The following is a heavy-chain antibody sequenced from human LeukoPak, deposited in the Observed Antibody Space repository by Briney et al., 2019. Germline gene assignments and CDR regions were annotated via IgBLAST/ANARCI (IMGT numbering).Heavy chain of an antibody. CDR1: GFTFTAYT. J-gene: IGHJ4*02. CDR3: TRDLEY. CDR2: IYYGGSVT. Sequence: PGGSLRLSCSASGFTFTAYTMNWVRQPPGKGPEWVSYIYYGGSVTHYADSVKGRFPISRDNAENSLYLQMNSLRVEDTAVSYCTRDLEYWSQGVQVTVSS. V-gene: IGHV3-48*01.